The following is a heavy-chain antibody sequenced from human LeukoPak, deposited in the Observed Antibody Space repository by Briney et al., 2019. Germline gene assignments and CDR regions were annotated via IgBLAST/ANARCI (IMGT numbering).Heavy chain of an antibody. D-gene: IGHD2-2*01. Sequence: PGGSLRLSCAASGFTFSSYAMSWVRQAPGKGLEWVSAISGSGGSTYYADSVKGRFTISRDNSKNTLYLQMNSLRTEDTAVYYCAKTNIIVVVPAAVLPFDYWGQGTLVTVSS. J-gene: IGHJ4*02. V-gene: IGHV3-23*01. CDR1: GFTFSSYA. CDR2: ISGSGGST. CDR3: AKTNIIVVVPAAVLPFDY.